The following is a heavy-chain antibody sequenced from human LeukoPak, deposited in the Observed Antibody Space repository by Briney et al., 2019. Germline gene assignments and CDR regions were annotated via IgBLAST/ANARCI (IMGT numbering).Heavy chain of an antibody. V-gene: IGHV4-34*01. Sequence: SETLSLTCAVYGGSFSGYYWSWIRQPPGKGLEWIGEINHSGSTNYNPSLKSRVSISVDTSKNQFSLKLSSVTAADTAAYYCARIVVVPAAIRGDYYYYYYMDVWGKGTTVTVSS. D-gene: IGHD2-2*01. J-gene: IGHJ6*03. CDR3: ARIVVVPAAIRGDYYYYYYMDV. CDR2: INHSGST. CDR1: GGSFSGYY.